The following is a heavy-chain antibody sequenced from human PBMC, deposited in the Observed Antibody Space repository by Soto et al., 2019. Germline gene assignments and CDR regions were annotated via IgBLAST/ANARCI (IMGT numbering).Heavy chain of an antibody. V-gene: IGHV1-3*05. Sequence: QVQLVQSGAEEKKPGASVKVSCKASGYTFSSYAMHWVRQAPGQRLEWMGWINAGNGNTKYSQKIQGRVTITRDTSASTAYMALSSLRSEDTAVYYCARGGPPIDYWGQGPLVTVSS. J-gene: IGHJ4*02. CDR1: GYTFSSYA. CDR2: INAGNGNT. D-gene: IGHD3-10*01. CDR3: ARGGPPIDY.